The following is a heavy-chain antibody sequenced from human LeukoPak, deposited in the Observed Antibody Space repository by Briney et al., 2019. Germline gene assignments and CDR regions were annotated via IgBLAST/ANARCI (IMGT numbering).Heavy chain of an antibody. V-gene: IGHV3-48*02. CDR3: ARDFYDSSGYSHDC. J-gene: IGHJ4*02. CDR2: ISSSSGAI. D-gene: IGHD3-22*01. Sequence: GGSLRLSCAASGFTFKSYSMNWVRQAPGKGLEWVSYISSSSGAIYYADSVKGRFTISRDNAENSLYLQMNSLRDDDTAVYYCARDFYDSSGYSHDCWGQGTLVTVSS. CDR1: GFTFKSYS.